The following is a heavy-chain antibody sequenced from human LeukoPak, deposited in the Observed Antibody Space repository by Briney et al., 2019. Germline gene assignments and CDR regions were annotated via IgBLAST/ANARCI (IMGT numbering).Heavy chain of an antibody. V-gene: IGHV3-74*01. Sequence: GGSLRLSCAASGFTFSSYRMHWVRQAPGKGLVWASRISGDGSTTSYADSVKGRFTISRDNAKNTLHLQMNSLRVEDTSVYYCARGTYYGSFDLWGQGTLVTVSS. J-gene: IGHJ4*02. CDR2: ISGDGSTT. CDR3: ARGTYYGSFDL. D-gene: IGHD4-17*01. CDR1: GFTFSSYR.